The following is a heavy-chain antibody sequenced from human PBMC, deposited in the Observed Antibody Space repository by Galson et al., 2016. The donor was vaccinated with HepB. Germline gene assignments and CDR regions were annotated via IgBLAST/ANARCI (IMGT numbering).Heavy chain of an antibody. CDR1: GFSFKNYD. CDR2: IDAAGAT. D-gene: IGHD3-3*01. CDR3: ARAYYDFVYGMDV. J-gene: IGHJ6*02. V-gene: IGHV3-13*01. Sequence: SLRLSCAASGFSFKNYDMHWVRQTTGKGLEWVSTIDAAGATYYLGSVKGRFAISRENAKNSLYPQMNSLRAEDTAIYYCARAYYDFVYGMDVWGQGTTVTVSS.